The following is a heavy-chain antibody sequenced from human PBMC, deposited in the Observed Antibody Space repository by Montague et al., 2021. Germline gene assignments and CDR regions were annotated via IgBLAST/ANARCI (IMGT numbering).Heavy chain of an antibody. CDR1: GDSVSSNEAT. D-gene: IGHD5-24*01. CDR2: TYYRSKRYN. J-gene: IGHJ5*02. Sequence: CAISGDSVSSNEATWNWIRQSPSRGLEWLVRTYYRSKRYNEYAISVKSRITVNPDTSKNQFSLLLNSVTPEDTAVYYCARGWQKRFDPWGQGTLVTVSS. V-gene: IGHV6-1*01. CDR3: ARGWQKRFDP.